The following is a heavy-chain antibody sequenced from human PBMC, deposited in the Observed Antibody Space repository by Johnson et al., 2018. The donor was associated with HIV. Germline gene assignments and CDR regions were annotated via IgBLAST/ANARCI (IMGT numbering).Heavy chain of an antibody. D-gene: IGHD6-19*01. CDR1: GFTFSNFG. J-gene: IGHJ3*02. CDR3: ARGIAVSNWVDI. CDR2: IWYDGSNE. V-gene: IGHV3-30*19. Sequence: VQLVESGGGVVQPGRSLRLSCAASGFTFSNFGMHWVRQAPGKGLEWVAVIWYDGSNEYYADSVKGRFTISRDNSKNTLYLQMNSLRAEDTAVYYCARGIAVSNWVDIWGQGTMVTVSS.